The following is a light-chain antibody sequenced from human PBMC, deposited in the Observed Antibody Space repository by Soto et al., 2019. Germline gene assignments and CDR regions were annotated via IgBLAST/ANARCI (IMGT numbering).Light chain of an antibody. V-gene: IGKV3-15*01. CDR2: GAS. Sequence: EIVMTQSPATLSVSFGDRATLPCRASQSVSSYLAWYQQKPGQAPRLLIYGASTRATGIPARFSGSGSETDFTLTISSLQSEDFAIYYCQQYNSWPPSYTFGQGTKVDIK. CDR3: QQYNSWPPSYT. J-gene: IGKJ2*01. CDR1: QSVSSY.